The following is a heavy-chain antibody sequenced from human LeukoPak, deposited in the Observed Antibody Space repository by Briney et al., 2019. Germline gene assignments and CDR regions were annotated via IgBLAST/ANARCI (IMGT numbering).Heavy chain of an antibody. Sequence: SETLSLTCTVSGRSVSSGNYYWSWIRQPPGKGLEWIGFMSNSGHTDSNASLKSRVTISVDTSKNQFSLKLKSVTAADTAVYYCARVSVAGTGPDYWGQGTLVTVSS. CDR2: MSNSGHT. D-gene: IGHD6-13*01. V-gene: IGHV4-61*01. CDR1: GRSVSSGNYY. CDR3: ARVSVAGTGPDY. J-gene: IGHJ4*02.